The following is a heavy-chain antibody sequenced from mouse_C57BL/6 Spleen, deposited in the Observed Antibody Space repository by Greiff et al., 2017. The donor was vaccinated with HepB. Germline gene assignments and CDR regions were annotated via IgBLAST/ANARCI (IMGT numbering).Heavy chain of an antibody. CDR3: ARSDYYGSSYGNYFDY. Sequence: VQLKESGAELVRPGSSVKMSCKTSGYTFTSYGINWVKQRPGQGLEWIGYIYIGNGYTEYNEKFKGKATLTSDTSSSTAYMQLSSLTSEDSAIYFCARSDYYGSSYGNYFDYWGQGTTLTVSS. D-gene: IGHD1-1*01. J-gene: IGHJ2*01. V-gene: IGHV1-58*01. CDR2: IYIGNGYT. CDR1: GYTFTSYG.